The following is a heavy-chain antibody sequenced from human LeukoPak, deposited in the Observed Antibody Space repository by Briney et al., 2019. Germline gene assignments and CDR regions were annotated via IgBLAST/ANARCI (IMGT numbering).Heavy chain of an antibody. CDR3: TTDRDGGYVY. Sequence: PGGSLRLSCAASGFTFSNAWMGWVRQAPGKGLEWVCRIKSKTDGGTTDYAAPVKGRFTISRDDSKNTLYLQMNSLKTEDTAVYYCTTDRDGGYVYWGQGALVTVSS. J-gene: IGHJ4*02. CDR2: IKSKTDGGTT. V-gene: IGHV3-15*01. D-gene: IGHD5-12*01. CDR1: GFTFSNAW.